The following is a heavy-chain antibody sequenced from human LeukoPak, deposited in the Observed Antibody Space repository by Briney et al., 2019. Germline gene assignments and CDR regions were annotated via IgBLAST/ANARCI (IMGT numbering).Heavy chain of an antibody. J-gene: IGHJ6*03. CDR2: ISGSGGST. D-gene: IGHD6-19*01. CDR3: AKSAVAAPNYYYYMDV. V-gene: IGHV3-23*01. Sequence: GGSLRLSCAASGFTFSSYAMSWVRQAPGKGLEWVSAISGSGGSTYYADSVKGRFTISRDNSKNTLYLQMNSLRAEDTAVYYCAKSAVAAPNYYYYMDVWGKGTTVTVSS. CDR1: GFTFSSYA.